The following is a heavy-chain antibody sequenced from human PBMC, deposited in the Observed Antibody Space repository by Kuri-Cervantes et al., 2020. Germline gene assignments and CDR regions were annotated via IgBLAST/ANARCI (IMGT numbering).Heavy chain of an antibody. J-gene: IGHJ4*02. CDR1: GFTFSSYA. V-gene: IGHV3-23*01. D-gene: IGHD6-13*01. CDR3: ANQLTPYSSFV. Sequence: GESLKISCAASGFTFSSYAMSWVRQAPGKGLEWVSAISGSGGSTYYADSVKGRFTISRDNSKNTLYLQMNSLRAEDTAVYYCANQLTPYSSFVWGQGTRVTVSS. CDR2: ISGSGGST.